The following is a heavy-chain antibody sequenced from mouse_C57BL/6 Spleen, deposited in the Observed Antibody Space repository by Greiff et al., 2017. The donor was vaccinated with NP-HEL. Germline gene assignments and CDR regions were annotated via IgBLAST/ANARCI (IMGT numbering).Heavy chain of an antibody. Sequence: QVQLQQSGAELARPGASVKLSCKASGYTFTSYGISWVKQRTGQGLEWIGEIYPRSGNTYYNEKFKGKATLTADKSSSTAYMELRSLTSEDSAVYFCARDSNYEFYYAMDYWGQGTSVTVSS. J-gene: IGHJ4*01. CDR1: GYTFTSYG. CDR3: ARDSNYEFYYAMDY. D-gene: IGHD2-5*01. CDR2: IYPRSGNT. V-gene: IGHV1-81*01.